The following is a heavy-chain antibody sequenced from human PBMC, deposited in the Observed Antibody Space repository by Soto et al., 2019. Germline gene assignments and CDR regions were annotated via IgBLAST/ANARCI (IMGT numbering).Heavy chain of an antibody. CDR1: GYTFTSYG. D-gene: IGHD2-21*02. J-gene: IGHJ6*02. Sequence: AAVKVSCKASGYTFTSYGISWVRQAPGQGLEWMGWISAYNGNTNYAQKLQGRVTMTTDTSTSTAYMELRSLRSDDTAVYYCAREDRYDYYYSGMDVWGQGTPVTVYS. CDR3: AREDRYDYYYSGMDV. CDR2: ISAYNGNT. V-gene: IGHV1-18*04.